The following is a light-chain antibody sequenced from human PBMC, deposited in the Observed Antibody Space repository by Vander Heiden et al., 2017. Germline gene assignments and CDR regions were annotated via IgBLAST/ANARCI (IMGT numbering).Light chain of an antibody. CDR1: QSVLYSSNNKNY. Sequence: DIVITQSPYSLAVSLGERATINCKSSQSVLYSSNNKNYLAWYQQKPGQPPKLLIYGASTRESGVPDRFSGRGSGTDFTLTISSLQAEDVAVYYCQQEDSTPRTFGQGTKVXIK. J-gene: IGKJ1*01. CDR3: QQEDSTPRT. CDR2: GAS. V-gene: IGKV4-1*01.